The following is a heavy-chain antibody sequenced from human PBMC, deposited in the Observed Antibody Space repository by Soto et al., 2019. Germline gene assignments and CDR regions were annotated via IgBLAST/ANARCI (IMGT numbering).Heavy chain of an antibody. V-gene: IGHV3-74*01. J-gene: IGHJ6*02. D-gene: IGHD3-10*01. CDR3: ASSGSYYNGLYYYGMDV. CDR2: INSDGSNK. CDR1: VFTFSNYW. Sequence: GGSLRLSCAASVFTFSNYWMHWVRQVPGKGLMWVSRINSDGSNKYYADSVKGRFTISRDNSKNTLYLQMNSLRAEDTAVYYCASSGSYYNGLYYYGMDVWGQGTTVTVSS.